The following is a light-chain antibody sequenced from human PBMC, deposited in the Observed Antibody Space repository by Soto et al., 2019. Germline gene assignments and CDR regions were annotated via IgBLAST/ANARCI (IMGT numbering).Light chain of an antibody. Sequence: EIVLTQSPGTLSLSPGERATLSCRASQSISGSYLAWYQQKPGQAPRLLVYGASSRATGIPDRFSGSGSGTDFTLTISILEPEDFAVYYCQQYGSSRFTFGPGTKVDIK. CDR2: GAS. V-gene: IGKV3-20*01. J-gene: IGKJ3*01. CDR3: QQYGSSRFT. CDR1: QSISGSY.